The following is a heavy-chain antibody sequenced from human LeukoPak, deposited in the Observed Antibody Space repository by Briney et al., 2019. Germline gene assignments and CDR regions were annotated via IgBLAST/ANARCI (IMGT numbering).Heavy chain of an antibody. CDR3: ARSLRVRGVPDYMDV. V-gene: IGHV3-23*01. CDR2: IRSNGITT. CDR1: GFTFSHYG. J-gene: IGHJ6*03. Sequence: QPGGSLRLSCAASGFTFSHYGMNWVRHTPGKGLEWVSGIRSNGITTYYADSVKGRFTTSRDNSKNSLYLQMNSLRAEDTAVYYCARSLRVRGVPDYMDVWGKGTTVTISS. D-gene: IGHD3-10*01.